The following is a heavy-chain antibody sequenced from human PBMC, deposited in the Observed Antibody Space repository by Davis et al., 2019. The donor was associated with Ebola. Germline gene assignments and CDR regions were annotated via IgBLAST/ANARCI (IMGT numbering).Heavy chain of an antibody. CDR3: AKDPGYYYGSGSYNGMDV. V-gene: IGHV3-30*18. J-gene: IGHJ6*02. D-gene: IGHD3-10*01. CDR2: ISYDGSNK. Sequence: GGSLRLSCEVSGFNLRNYGMHWVRQTPGKGLEWVAVISYDGSNKYYADSVKGRFTISRDNSKNTLYLQMNSLRAEDTAVYYCAKDPGYYYGSGSYNGMDVWGQGTTVTVSS. CDR1: GFNLRNYG.